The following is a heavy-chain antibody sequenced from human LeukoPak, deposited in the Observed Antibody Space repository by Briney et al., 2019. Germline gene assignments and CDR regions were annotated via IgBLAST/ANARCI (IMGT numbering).Heavy chain of an antibody. CDR3: ARDSSRECSTTSCPFDY. V-gene: IGHV4-4*07. CDR2: IYATGTT. J-gene: IGHJ4*02. CDR1: GGSISSYY. Sequence: SETLSLTCSVSGGSISSYYWNWIRQPAGKGLEWIGRIYATGTTNYNPSLGGRVTMSVDTSKSQFSLRLSSVTAADTAVYYCARDSSRECSTTSCPFDYWGQGTLVTVSS. D-gene: IGHD2-2*01.